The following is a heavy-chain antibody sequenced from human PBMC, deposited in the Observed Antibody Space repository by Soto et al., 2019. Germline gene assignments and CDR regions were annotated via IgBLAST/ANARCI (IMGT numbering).Heavy chain of an antibody. CDR2: ISSSSSYI. Sequence: PGGSLRLSCAASGFTFSSYSMNWVRQAPGKGPEWVSSISSSSSYIYYADSVKGRFTISRDNAKNSLYLQMNSLRAEDTAVYYCARDASLVVPAAPMDVWGQGTTVTVSS. V-gene: IGHV3-21*01. J-gene: IGHJ6*02. CDR3: ARDASLVVPAAPMDV. CDR1: GFTFSSYS. D-gene: IGHD2-2*01.